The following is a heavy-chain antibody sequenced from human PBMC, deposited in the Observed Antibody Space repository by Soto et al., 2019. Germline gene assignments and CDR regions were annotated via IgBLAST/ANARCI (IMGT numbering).Heavy chain of an antibody. CDR2: ISYDGSNK. D-gene: IGHD3-10*02. Sequence: SLRLSCAASGFTFSSYAMHWVRQAPGKGLEWVAVISYDGSNKYYADSVKGRFTISGDNSKNTLYLQMNSLRAEDTAVYYCARAPTTMSAPLVYWGQGTLVTVSS. CDR1: GFTFSSYA. J-gene: IGHJ4*02. CDR3: ARAPTTMSAPLVY. V-gene: IGHV3-30-3*01.